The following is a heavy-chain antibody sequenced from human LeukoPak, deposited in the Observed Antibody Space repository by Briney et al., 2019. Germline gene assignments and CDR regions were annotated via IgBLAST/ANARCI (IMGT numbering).Heavy chain of an antibody. J-gene: IGHJ4*02. CDR2: INPNSGGT. Sequence: ASVKVSCKASGYTFTGYYMHWVRQAPGQELEWMGWINPNSGGTNYAQKFQGRVTMTRDTSISTAYMELRMLRSDDTAVYYCARSRLVVVPAAILYWGQGTLVTVS. D-gene: IGHD2-2*02. V-gene: IGHV1-2*02. CDR1: GYTFTGYY. CDR3: ARSRLVVVPAAILY.